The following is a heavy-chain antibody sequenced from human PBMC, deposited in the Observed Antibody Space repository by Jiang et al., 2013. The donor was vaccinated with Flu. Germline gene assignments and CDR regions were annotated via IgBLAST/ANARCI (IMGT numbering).Heavy chain of an antibody. CDR2: ISYDGSNK. CDR1: SSYG. Sequence: SSYGMHWVRQAPGKGLEWVAVISYDGSNKYYADSVKGRFTISRDNSKNTLYLQMNSLRAEDTAVYYCAKDLSNYYDFWSGYPTHYYYYYMDVWGKGTTVTVSS. J-gene: IGHJ6*03. CDR3: AKDLSNYYDFWSGYPTHYYYYYMDV. D-gene: IGHD3-3*01. V-gene: IGHV3-30*18.